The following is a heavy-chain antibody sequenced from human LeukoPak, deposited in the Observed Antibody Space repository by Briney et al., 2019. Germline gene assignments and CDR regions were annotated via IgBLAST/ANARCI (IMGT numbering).Heavy chain of an antibody. J-gene: IGHJ4*02. CDR3: ARGGFGELLHDY. CDR1: GYTFTSYG. CDR2: ISAYNGNT. V-gene: IGHV1-18*01. Sequence: ASVKVSCKTSGYTFTSYGISWVRQAPGQGLEWMGWISAYNGNTNYARKVQGRVTMTTDTSTSTAYMELRSLRSDDTAVYYCARGGFGELLHDYWGQGTLVTVSS. D-gene: IGHD3-10*01.